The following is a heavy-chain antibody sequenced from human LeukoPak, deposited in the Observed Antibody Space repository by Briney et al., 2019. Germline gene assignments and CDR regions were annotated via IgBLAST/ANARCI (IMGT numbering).Heavy chain of an antibody. D-gene: IGHD3-10*01. CDR1: GFSFSRYA. Sequence: GGSLRLSCAASGFSFSRYAMSWVRQAPGKGLEWISLISSSSSYIYYADSLKGRSTISRDNAKNSLYLQMNSLRAEDTAVYYCARGGMVRGVIGVYWGQGTLVTVSS. CDR2: ISSSSSYI. CDR3: ARGGMVRGVIGVY. J-gene: IGHJ4*02. V-gene: IGHV3-21*01.